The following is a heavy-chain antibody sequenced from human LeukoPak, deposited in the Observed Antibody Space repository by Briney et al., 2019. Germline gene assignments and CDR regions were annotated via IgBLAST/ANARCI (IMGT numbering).Heavy chain of an antibody. CDR2: IYYSGST. J-gene: IGHJ2*01. CDR1: GGSISSYY. D-gene: IGHD3-22*01. Sequence: SETLSLTCTVSGGSISSYYWSWIRQPPGKGLEWLGYIYYSGSTNYNPSLKSRVTISVDTSKDQFSLKLSSVTAADTAVYYCARWDSSGYSRYFDLWGRGTLVTVSS. CDR3: ARWDSSGYSRYFDL. V-gene: IGHV4-59*01.